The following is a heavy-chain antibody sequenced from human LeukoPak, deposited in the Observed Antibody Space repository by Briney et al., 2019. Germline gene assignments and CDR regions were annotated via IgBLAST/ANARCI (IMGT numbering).Heavy chain of an antibody. V-gene: IGHV3-74*01. J-gene: IGHJ5*02. CDR2: ISGDGTAR. CDR3: VRGRGSYGWFDP. CDR1: GSTSSSYW. Sequence: GGSLRLSCAASGSTSSSYWMHWVRQVPGKGLVWVSRISGDGTARNYADSVKGRFTISRDDAKNAVDLQMNSLRGEDTAVYYCVRGRGSYGWFDPWGQGTLVTVSS. D-gene: IGHD3-10*01.